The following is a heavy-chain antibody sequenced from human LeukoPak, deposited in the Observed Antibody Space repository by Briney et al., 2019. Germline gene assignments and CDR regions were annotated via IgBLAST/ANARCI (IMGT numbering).Heavy chain of an antibody. CDR1: GFTFSSYA. CDR3: AKDRGLRSGYYDTSGYSFDY. Sequence: PGGSLTLSCAASGFTFSSYAMSWVRQTPGKGLEWVSAISGSGGATYYADSVKGRFTISRDNSENTLYLQMNSLRAEDTAFYYCAKDRGLRSGYYDTSGYSFDYSGQRTLVTVSS. J-gene: IGHJ4*02. D-gene: IGHD3-22*01. V-gene: IGHV3-23*01. CDR2: ISGSGGAT.